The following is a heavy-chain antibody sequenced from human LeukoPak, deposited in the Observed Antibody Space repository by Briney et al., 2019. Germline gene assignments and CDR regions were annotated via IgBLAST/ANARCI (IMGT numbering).Heavy chain of an antibody. CDR3: ARGGRQQLGKYFQH. D-gene: IGHD6-13*01. CDR1: GGSISSGDYY. Sequence: SQTLSLTCTFSGGSISSGDYYWSWIRQPPGKGLEWIGYIYYSGSTYYNPSLKSRVTISVDTSKNQFSLKLSSVPAADTAVYYCARGGRQQLGKYFQHWGRAPWSPSPQ. V-gene: IGHV4-30-4*01. CDR2: IYYSGST. J-gene: IGHJ1*01.